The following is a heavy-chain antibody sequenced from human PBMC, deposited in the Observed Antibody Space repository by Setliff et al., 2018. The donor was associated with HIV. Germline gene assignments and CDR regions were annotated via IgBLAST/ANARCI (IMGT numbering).Heavy chain of an antibody. V-gene: IGHV4-59*01. CDR1: GGSISSSY. Sequence: PSETLSLTCTVSGGSISSSYWSWIRQPPGKGLEWIGYIYYSGSTNYNPSLKSRVTISVDTSKNQFSLKLSSVTAADTAVYYRARARTPYYYDSSAYYFNYYYMDVWGKGTTVTVSS. D-gene: IGHD3-22*01. CDR2: IYYSGST. J-gene: IGHJ6*03. CDR3: ARARTPYYYDSSAYYFNYYYMDV.